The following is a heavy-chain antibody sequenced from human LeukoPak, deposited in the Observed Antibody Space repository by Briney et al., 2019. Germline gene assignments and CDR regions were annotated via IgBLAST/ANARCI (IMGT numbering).Heavy chain of an antibody. CDR2: IYYSGST. CDR3: AEAGSSGWYWGY. Sequence: KPSETLSLTCTVSGGSISSYYWSWIRQPPGKGLEWIGHIYYSGSTNYNPSLKSRVTISVDTSKNQFSLKLSSVTAADTAVYYCAEAGSSGWYWGYWGQGTLVTVSS. D-gene: IGHD6-19*01. V-gene: IGHV4-59*12. J-gene: IGHJ4*02. CDR1: GGSISSYY.